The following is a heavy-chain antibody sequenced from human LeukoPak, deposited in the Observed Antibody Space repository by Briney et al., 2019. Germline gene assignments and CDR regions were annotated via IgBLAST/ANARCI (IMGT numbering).Heavy chain of an antibody. CDR3: ARDLRVRGAPHYMDV. D-gene: IGHD3-10*01. Sequence: AGGSLRLSCAASGFTFSSYSMNWVRQAPGKGLEWVSSISSSSSYIYYADSVKGRFTISRDNDKNSLYLQMNSLRAEDTAVYYCARDLRVRGAPHYMDVWGKGTTVTVSS. V-gene: IGHV3-21*01. CDR2: ISSSSSYI. CDR1: GFTFSSYS. J-gene: IGHJ6*03.